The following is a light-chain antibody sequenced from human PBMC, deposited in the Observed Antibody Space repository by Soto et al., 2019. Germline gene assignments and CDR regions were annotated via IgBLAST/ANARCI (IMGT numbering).Light chain of an antibody. CDR2: RNN. CDR3: APGDDTGSGSLV. CDR1: SSNIGSNY. J-gene: IGLJ1*01. V-gene: IGLV1-47*01. Sequence: QSVLTQPPSASGTPGQRVTISCSGSSSNIGSNYVYWYQQLPGTAPKLLIYRNNQRPSGVPDRFSGSKSGTSASLAISGFRTEEEADNYSAPGDDTGSGSLVLGTGT.